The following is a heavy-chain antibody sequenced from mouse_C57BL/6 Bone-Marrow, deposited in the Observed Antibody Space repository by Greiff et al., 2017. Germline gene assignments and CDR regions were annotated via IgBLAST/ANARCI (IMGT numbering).Heavy chain of an antibody. D-gene: IGHD2-12*01. CDR1: GYTFTSYG. CDR2: IYPRSGNT. J-gene: IGHJ3*01. V-gene: IGHV1-81*01. CDR3: ARPLYDYSEGFAY. Sequence: VKLQESGAELARPGASVKLSCKASGYTFTSYGISWVKQRTGQGLEWIGEIYPRSGNTYYNEKFKGKATLTADKSSSTAYMELRSLTSEDSAVYFCARPLYDYSEGFAYWGQGTLVTVSA.